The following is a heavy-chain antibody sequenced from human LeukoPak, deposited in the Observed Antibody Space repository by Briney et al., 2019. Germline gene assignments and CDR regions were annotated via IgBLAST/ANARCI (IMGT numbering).Heavy chain of an antibody. Sequence: PLQTLSLTCSVAGGSISSSDYYWTWIRQHPGKGLEWIGCIYHSGSTYYQSSLKSRVTISVDTSKNQFSLKVTSVTAADTAVYYCARGARSAYYYFDYWGQGTLVTVSS. D-gene: IGHD3-22*01. V-gene: IGHV4-31*03. CDR3: ARGARSAYYYFDY. CDR1: GGSISSSDYY. CDR2: IYHSGST. J-gene: IGHJ4*02.